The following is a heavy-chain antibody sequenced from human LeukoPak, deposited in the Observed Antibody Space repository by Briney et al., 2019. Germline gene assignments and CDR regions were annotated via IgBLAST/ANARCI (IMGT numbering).Heavy chain of an antibody. CDR1: GFTFSDYY. Sequence: GGSLRLSCAASGFTFSDYYMSWIRQAPGRGLEWVSYISSSGSTIYYADSVKGRFTISRDNAKNSLYLQMNSLRAEDTAVYYCATARDYYYMDVWGKGTTVTNSS. V-gene: IGHV3-11*04. CDR3: ATARDYYYMDV. CDR2: ISSSGSTI. J-gene: IGHJ6*03.